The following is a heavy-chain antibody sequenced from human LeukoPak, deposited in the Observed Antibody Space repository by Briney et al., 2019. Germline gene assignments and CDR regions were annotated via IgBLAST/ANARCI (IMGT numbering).Heavy chain of an antibody. CDR3: ARDRGYSCDTDRYFDL. CDR1: GGSISSGGYY. Sequence: SETLSLTCTVSGGSISSGGYYWTWIRQHPGKGLEWIGYIYYSGSTYYNPSLKSRVIISVDTSKNQFSLKLSSVTAADTAVYYCARDRGYSCDTDRYFDLWGRGTLVTVSS. CDR2: IYYSGST. J-gene: IGHJ2*01. D-gene: IGHD5-18*01. V-gene: IGHV4-31*03.